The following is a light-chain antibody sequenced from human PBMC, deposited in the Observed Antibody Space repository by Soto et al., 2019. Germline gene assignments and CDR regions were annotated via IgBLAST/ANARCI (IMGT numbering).Light chain of an antibody. Sequence: QSALTQPRSVSGSPGQSVTISCTGTSSDVGGYNYVSCYKQHPGKAPKLMIYDVSKRPSGVPDRFSGSKSGNTASLTISGLKADDEADYYCCSYAGSYVVFGGGTKLTVL. CDR2: DVS. CDR1: SSDVGGYNY. V-gene: IGLV2-11*01. CDR3: CSYAGSYVV. J-gene: IGLJ2*01.